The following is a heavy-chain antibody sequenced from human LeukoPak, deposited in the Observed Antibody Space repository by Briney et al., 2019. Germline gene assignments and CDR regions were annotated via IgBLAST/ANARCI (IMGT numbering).Heavy chain of an antibody. CDR3: ARDPLGIAVAGLPPIYYGMDV. CDR1: GGSISSYY. Sequence: SETLSLTGTVSGGSISSYYWSWFRQPPGKGLEWIGYIYYSGSTNYNPSLKSRVTISVDTSKNQFSLKLSSVTAADTAVYYCARDPLGIAVAGLPPIYYGMDVWGQGTTVTVSS. J-gene: IGHJ6*02. D-gene: IGHD6-19*01. CDR2: IYYSGST. V-gene: IGHV4-59*01.